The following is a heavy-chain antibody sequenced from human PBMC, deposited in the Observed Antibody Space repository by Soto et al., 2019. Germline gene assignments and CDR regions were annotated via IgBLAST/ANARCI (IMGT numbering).Heavy chain of an antibody. CDR3: ARESRMICSGGSCYLYGMDV. D-gene: IGHD2-15*01. CDR1: GYTFTGYY. CDR2: INPNSGGT. Sequence: GASVKVSCKASGYTFTGYYMHWVRQAPGQGLEWMGWINPNSGGTNYAQKFQGWVTMTRDTSISTAYMELSRLRSDDTAVYYCARESRMICSGGSCYLYGMDVWGQGTTVTVSS. V-gene: IGHV1-2*04. J-gene: IGHJ6*02.